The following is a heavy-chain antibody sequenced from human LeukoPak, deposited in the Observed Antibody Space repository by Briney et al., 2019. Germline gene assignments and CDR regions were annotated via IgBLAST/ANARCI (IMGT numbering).Heavy chain of an antibody. Sequence: PGGSLRLSCAASGFTFSSFWMSWVRQAPGKGLEWVANVKRDGSEKYYVDSLKGRFTISRDNAKNSLYLEVNSLTVEDTAVYYCAKYDVWSGFSYDCWGQGTLATVSS. J-gene: IGHJ4*02. D-gene: IGHD3-3*01. CDR2: VKRDGSEK. CDR3: AKYDVWSGFSYDC. V-gene: IGHV3-7*01. CDR1: GFTFSSFW.